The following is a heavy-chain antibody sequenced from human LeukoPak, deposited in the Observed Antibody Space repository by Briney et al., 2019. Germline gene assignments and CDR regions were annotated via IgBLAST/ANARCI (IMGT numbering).Heavy chain of an antibody. CDR1: GGTFSSYA. V-gene: IGHV1-46*01. Sequence: ASVKVSCKASGGTFSSYAISWVRQAPGQGLEWMGIINPSGGSTSYAQKFQGRVTMTRDTSTSTVYMELSSLRSEDTAVYYCARVNSGYDSPPGIWGQGTLVTVSS. D-gene: IGHD5-12*01. J-gene: IGHJ4*02. CDR3: ARVNSGYDSPPGI. CDR2: INPSGGST.